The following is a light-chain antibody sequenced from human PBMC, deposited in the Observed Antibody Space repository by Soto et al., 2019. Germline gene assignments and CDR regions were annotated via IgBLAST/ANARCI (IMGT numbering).Light chain of an antibody. CDR1: SSVVGGYDY. CDR3: CSYTGSSGDV. J-gene: IGLJ1*01. Sequence: QSALTQPASVSGSPGQSITISCTGTSSVVGGYDYVSWYQQHPLKAPKLIIYEVTNRPSGVSSRFSGSKSGNTASLTISGLQAEDEADYYCCSYTGSSGDVFGTGTKGTVL. V-gene: IGLV2-14*01. CDR2: EVT.